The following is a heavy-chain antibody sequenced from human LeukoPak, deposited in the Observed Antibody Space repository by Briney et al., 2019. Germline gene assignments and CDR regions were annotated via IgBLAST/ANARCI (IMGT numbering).Heavy chain of an antibody. CDR1: GFTVSSNY. D-gene: IGHD2-15*01. Sequence: PGGSLRLSCAASGFTVSSNYMSWVRQAPGKGLEWVSAISGSGGSTYYADSVKGRFTISRDNSKNTLYLQMNSLRAEDTAVYYCAGSGYCSGGSCYIYFDYWGQGTLVTVSS. V-gene: IGHV3-23*01. CDR3: AGSGYCSGGSCYIYFDY. CDR2: ISGSGGST. J-gene: IGHJ4*02.